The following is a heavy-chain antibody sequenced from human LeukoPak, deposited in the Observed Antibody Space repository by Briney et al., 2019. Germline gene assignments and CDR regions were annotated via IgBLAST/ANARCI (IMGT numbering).Heavy chain of an antibody. V-gene: IGHV3-30-3*01. J-gene: IGHJ4*02. CDR3: ARSVLGYDFWSGYFFDS. CDR1: GFTFSSYA. D-gene: IGHD3-3*01. Sequence: GGSLRLSCAASGFTFSSYAMHWVRQAPGKGLEWVAVISYDGSNKYYADSVKGRFTISRDSSKNTLFLQMNSLRAEDTAAYYCARSVLGYDFWSGYFFDSWGQGTLVTVSS. CDR2: ISYDGSNK.